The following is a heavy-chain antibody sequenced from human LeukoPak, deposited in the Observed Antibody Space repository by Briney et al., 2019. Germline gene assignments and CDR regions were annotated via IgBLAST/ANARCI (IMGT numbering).Heavy chain of an antibody. V-gene: IGHV1-46*01. CDR2: INPSGGST. CDR3: ARVQMVYAIPTGYFDY. J-gene: IGHJ4*02. Sequence: ASVKVSCKASGYTFTSYYMHRVRQAPGQGLEWMGIINPSGGSTSYAQKFQGRVTMTRDTSTSTVYMELSSLRSEDTAVYYCARVQMVYAIPTGYFDYWGQGTLVTVSS. CDR1: GYTFTSYY. D-gene: IGHD2-8*01.